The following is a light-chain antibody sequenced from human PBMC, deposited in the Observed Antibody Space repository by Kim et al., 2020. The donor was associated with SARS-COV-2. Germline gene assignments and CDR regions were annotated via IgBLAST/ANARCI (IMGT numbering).Light chain of an antibody. CDR3: QQYGSAPRT. J-gene: IGKJ1*01. V-gene: IGKV3-20*01. Sequence: SPGERATLSCRASQSVSSSYLAWYQQKPGQAPRLLIYGAYSRATGIPDRIRGSGAGTDFALTISRLEPEDSAVYYCQQYGSAPRTFGQGTKVDIK. CDR1: QSVSSSY. CDR2: GAY.